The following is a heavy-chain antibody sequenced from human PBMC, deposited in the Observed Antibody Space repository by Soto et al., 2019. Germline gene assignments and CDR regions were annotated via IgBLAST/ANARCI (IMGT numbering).Heavy chain of an antibody. J-gene: IGHJ4*02. CDR1: AFTFSKAW. V-gene: IGHV3-15*01. Sequence: PGGSLRLSCAASAFTFSKAWMSWVRQAPGKGLEWVGRIKSRSDGGTTDYAAPVKGRFSISRDDSKNLLYLHMNNLKTEDSAVYFCTREAIQLWFDFWGQGTLVTVSS. CDR3: TREAIQLWFDF. D-gene: IGHD5-18*01. CDR2: IKSRSDGGTT.